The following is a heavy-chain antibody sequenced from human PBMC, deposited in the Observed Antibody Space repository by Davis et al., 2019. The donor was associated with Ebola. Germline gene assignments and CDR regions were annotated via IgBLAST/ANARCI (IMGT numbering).Heavy chain of an antibody. D-gene: IGHD2-2*01. CDR1: GYSFTSYW. CDR3: ARIVVVPAAFTDYYYYMDV. V-gene: IGHV5-10-1*01. Sequence: GVSLKISCKGSGYSFTSYWISWVRQMPGKGLEWMGRIDPSDSYTNYSPSFQGHVTISADKSISTAYLQWSSLKASDTAMYYCARIVVVPAAFTDYYYYMDVWGKGTTVTVSS. J-gene: IGHJ6*03. CDR2: IDPSDSYT.